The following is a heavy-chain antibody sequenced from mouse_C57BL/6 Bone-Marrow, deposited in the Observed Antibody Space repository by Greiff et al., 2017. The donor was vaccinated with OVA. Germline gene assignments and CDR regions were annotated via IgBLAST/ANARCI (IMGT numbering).Heavy chain of an antibody. CDR2: IWWEDDK. Sequence: QVTLKVSGPGILQPSQTLSLTCSFSGFSLSTFGMGVGWIRQPPGKGLEWLAHIWWEDDKYDNPALKNRLTNSKDPSKNQVFLKCDNVDTAETATYSGARIGLLRSIYCDYWGQGTTLTVSS. CDR3: ARIGLLRSIYCDY. CDR1: GFSLSTFGMG. V-gene: IGHV8-8*01. D-gene: IGHD1-1*01. J-gene: IGHJ2*01.